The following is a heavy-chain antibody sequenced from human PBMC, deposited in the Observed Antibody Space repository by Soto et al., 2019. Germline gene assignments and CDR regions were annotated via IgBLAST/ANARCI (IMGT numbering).Heavy chain of an antibody. CDR1: GFTFSSYA. D-gene: IGHD1-26*01. CDR2: ISYDGSNK. J-gene: IGHJ6*02. CDR3: ARALSYSEDYYYYGMDV. V-gene: IGHV3-30-3*01. Sequence: QVQLVESGGGVVQPGRSLRLSCAASGFTFSSYAMHWVRQAPGKGLEWVAVISYDGSNKYYADSVKGRFTISRDNSKNTLYPQMNSLRAEDTAVYYCARALSYSEDYYYYGMDVWGQGTTVTVSS.